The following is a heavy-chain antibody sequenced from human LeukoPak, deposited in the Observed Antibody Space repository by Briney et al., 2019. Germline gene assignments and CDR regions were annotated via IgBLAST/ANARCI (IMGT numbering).Heavy chain of an antibody. CDR2: INHSGST. CDR3: ARRGSLTLLR. Sequence: SETLSLTCAVSGGSFSGYYWSWIRQPPGKGLEWIGEINHSGSTNYNPSLKSRVTISVDTSKNQFSLKLSSVTAADTAVYYCARRGSLTLLRWGQGTLVTVSS. D-gene: IGHD3-9*01. CDR1: GGSFSGYY. V-gene: IGHV4-34*01. J-gene: IGHJ4*02.